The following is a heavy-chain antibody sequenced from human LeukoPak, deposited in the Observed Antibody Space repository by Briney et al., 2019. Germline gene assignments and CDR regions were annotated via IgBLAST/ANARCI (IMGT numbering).Heavy chain of an antibody. CDR2: IYYSGST. J-gene: IGHJ5*02. V-gene: IGHV4-30-4*01. Sequence: SQTLSPTCTVSGGSISSGDYYWSWIRQPPGKGLEWIGYIYYSGSTYYNPSLKSRVTISVDTSKNQFSQKLSSVTAADTAVYYCARSGSYPVGFDPWGQGTLVTVSS. CDR3: ARSGSYPVGFDP. CDR1: GGSISSGDYY. D-gene: IGHD1-26*01.